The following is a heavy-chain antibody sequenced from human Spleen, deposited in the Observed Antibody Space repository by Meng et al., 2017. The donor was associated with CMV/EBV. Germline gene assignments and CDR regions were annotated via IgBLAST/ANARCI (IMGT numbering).Heavy chain of an antibody. CDR2: INPNSGAA. CDR1: GYTFTDYY. CDR3: ARDGAFGLWSGYYRSDAFDM. Sequence: ASVKVSCKASGYTFTDYYMHWVRQAPGQGLEWMGWINPNSGAANYAQKFKGRVTMTSDTSIGTAYMELRRLRSDDTAVYYCARDGAFGLWSGYYRSDAFDMWGQGTTVTVSS. V-gene: IGHV1-2*02. J-gene: IGHJ3*02. D-gene: IGHD3-3*01.